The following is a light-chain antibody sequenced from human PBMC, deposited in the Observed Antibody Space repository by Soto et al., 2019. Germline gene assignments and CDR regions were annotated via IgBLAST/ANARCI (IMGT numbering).Light chain of an antibody. CDR1: SSNIGTGYD. V-gene: IGLV1-40*01. CDR3: AAWDDSLNGAV. CDR2: GND. J-gene: IGLJ2*01. Sequence: QSVLTQPPSVSGAPGQRITISCTGDSSNIGTGYDVHWYQHIPGTAPKLLIFGNDNRPSGVPDRFSGSKSGTSASLAITGLQAEDEAEYYCAAWDDSLNGAVFGVGTKLTVL.